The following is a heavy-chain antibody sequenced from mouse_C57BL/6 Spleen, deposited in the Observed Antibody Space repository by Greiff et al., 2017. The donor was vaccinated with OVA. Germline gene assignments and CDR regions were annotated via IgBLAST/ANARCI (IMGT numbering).Heavy chain of an antibody. D-gene: IGHD2-1*01. Sequence: QSGPGMVKPSQSLSLTCTVTGYSITSGYDWHWIRHFPGNKLEWMGYISYSGSTNYNPSLKSRISITHDTSKNHFFLKLNSVTTEDTATYYCARGGGNYDAMDYWGQGTSVTVSS. V-gene: IGHV3-1*01. CDR3: ARGGGNYDAMDY. CDR1: GYSITSGYD. CDR2: ISYSGST. J-gene: IGHJ4*01.